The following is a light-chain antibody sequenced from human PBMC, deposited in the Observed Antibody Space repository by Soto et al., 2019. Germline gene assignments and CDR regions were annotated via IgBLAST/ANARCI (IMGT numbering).Light chain of an antibody. V-gene: IGKV1-5*01. CDR1: QSIRYY. Sequence: DIQLTQSPPTLSASVGDRVTITCRASQSIRYYLAWYQQMPGKAPKLLIYGASSLQSGVPLRFSGSGSGTEFTLTISSLQPDDFATYFCQHHNSYSQTFGQGTKVEIQ. J-gene: IGKJ1*01. CDR2: GAS. CDR3: QHHNSYSQT.